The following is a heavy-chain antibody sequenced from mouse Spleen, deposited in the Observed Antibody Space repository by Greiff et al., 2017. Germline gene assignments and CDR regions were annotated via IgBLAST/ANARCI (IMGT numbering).Heavy chain of an antibody. D-gene: IGHD3-3*01. CDR2: INPSSGYT. Sequence: QVQLQQSGAELAKPGASVKLSCKASGYTFTSYWMHWVKQRPGQGLEWIGYINPSSGYTKYNQKFKDKATLTADKSSSTAYMQLSSLTYEDSAVYYCARSPRGQDYAMDYWGQGTSVTVSS. J-gene: IGHJ4*01. CDR3: ARSPRGQDYAMDY. V-gene: IGHV1-7*01. CDR1: GYTFTSYW.